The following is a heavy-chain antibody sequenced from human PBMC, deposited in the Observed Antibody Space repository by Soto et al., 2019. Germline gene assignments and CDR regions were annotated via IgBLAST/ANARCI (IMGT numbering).Heavy chain of an antibody. J-gene: IGHJ3*02. Sequence: QVQLVQSGAEVKKLGSSVKVSCKVSGGTFRSYAISWVRQAPGQGLEGLGGIIPIFGTANYAQKFQGSVTIPADKAASTAYMELSSLRSEETAVYYCARSATVTPSAFDIWGQGTMVTVSS. CDR1: GGTFRSYA. CDR3: ARSATVTPSAFDI. D-gene: IGHD4-17*01. V-gene: IGHV1-69*06. CDR2: IIPIFGTA.